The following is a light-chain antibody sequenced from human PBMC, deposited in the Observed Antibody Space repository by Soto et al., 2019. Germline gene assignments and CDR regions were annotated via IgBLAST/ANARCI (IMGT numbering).Light chain of an antibody. V-gene: IGLV2-8*01. J-gene: IGLJ1*01. Sequence: QSVLTQPPSASGPPGQSVTISCTGTSSDVGGYNYVSWYQQHPGKAPKLMIYEVSKRPSGVPDRFSGSKSGNTASLTVSELQAEDETDYYCSSYAGSNSYVVGTGTKVTI. CDR1: SSDVGGYNY. CDR2: EVS. CDR3: SSYAGSNSYV.